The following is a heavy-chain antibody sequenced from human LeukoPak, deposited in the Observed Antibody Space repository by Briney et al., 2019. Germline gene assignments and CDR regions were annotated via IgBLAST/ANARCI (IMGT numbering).Heavy chain of an antibody. D-gene: IGHD3-22*01. CDR1: GFTVSSNY. J-gene: IGHJ1*01. CDR3: AKGSVYYDSSGYYPAEYFQH. V-gene: IGHV3-23*01. Sequence: GGSLRLSCAASGFTVSSNYMSWVRQAPGKGLEWVSAISGSGGSTYYADSVKGRFTISRDNSKNTLYLQMNSLRAEDTAVYYCAKGSVYYDSSGYYPAEYFQHWGQGTLVTVSS. CDR2: ISGSGGST.